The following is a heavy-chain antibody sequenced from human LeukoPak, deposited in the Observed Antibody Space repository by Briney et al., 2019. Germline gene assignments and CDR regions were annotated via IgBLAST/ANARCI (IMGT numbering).Heavy chain of an antibody. V-gene: IGHV4-39*01. CDR3: ARQRLRYYYGSGSYYNP. J-gene: IGHJ5*02. Sequence: SETLSLTCTVSGGSISSSSYYWGWIRQPPGKGLEWIGEINHSGSTNYNPSLKSRVTISVDTSKNQFSLKLSSVTAADTAVYYCARQRLRYYYGSGSYYNPWGQGTLVTVSS. CDR2: INHSGST. CDR1: GGSISSSSYY. D-gene: IGHD3-10*01.